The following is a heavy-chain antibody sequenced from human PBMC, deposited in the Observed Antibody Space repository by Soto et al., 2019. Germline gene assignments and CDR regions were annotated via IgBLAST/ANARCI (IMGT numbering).Heavy chain of an antibody. D-gene: IGHD1-1*01. J-gene: IGHJ4*02. V-gene: IGHV1-18*01. CDR3: ARDPPQPDY. CDR2: ISAYNGNP. CDR1: GYTFASYA. Sequence: QVQLVQSGAEVKKPGASVKVSCKASGYTFASYAISWMRQATGQGLEWMGWISAYNGNPKYAQKLQGRVTMTTDTSTSTAYMELRSLRSDDTAVYDCARDPPQPDYGCQGTLVNVSS.